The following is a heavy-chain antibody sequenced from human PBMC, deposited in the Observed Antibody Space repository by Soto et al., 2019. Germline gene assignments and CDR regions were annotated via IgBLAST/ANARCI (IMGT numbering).Heavy chain of an antibody. Sequence: QVQLQESGPGLVKPSETLSLTCTVSGGSISSYYWSWIRQPPGKGLEWIGYIYYSGSTNYNPALRSRGTVSVDTSKQKSSLKLSSVTAADAAVYYCARQPPYFHYCSGGSCYPGWFDPWGQGTLVTVSS. J-gene: IGHJ5*02. CDR2: IYYSGST. CDR1: GGSISSYY. CDR3: ARQPPYFHYCSGGSCYPGWFDP. V-gene: IGHV4-59*08. D-gene: IGHD2-15*01.